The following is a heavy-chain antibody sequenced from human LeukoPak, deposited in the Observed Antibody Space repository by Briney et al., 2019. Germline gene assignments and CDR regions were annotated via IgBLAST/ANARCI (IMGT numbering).Heavy chain of an antibody. CDR2: IHIDGTGT. V-gene: IGHV3-74*01. Sequence: GGSLRLSCAASGFTFSNYWMHWVRQAPGKGLAWVSRIHIDGTGTFYADSVKGRFTISRDNAKNTLYLQMNSLRVEDTAVYYCARAPPSSGYSYHFDIWGQGTMVTVSS. J-gene: IGHJ3*02. CDR1: GFTFSNYW. CDR3: ARAPPSSGYSYHFDI. D-gene: IGHD5-18*01.